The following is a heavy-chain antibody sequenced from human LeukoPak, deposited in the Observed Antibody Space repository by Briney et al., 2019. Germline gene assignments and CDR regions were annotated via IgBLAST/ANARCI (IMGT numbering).Heavy chain of an antibody. CDR3: ARARRRRGGRFDY. CDR1: GGSISSGGYY. Sequence: SETLSLTCTVSGGSISSGGYYWSWIRQHPGKGLEWIGYIYYSGSTYYNPSPKSRVTISVGTSKNQFSLKLSSVTAVDTAVYYCARARRRRGGRFDYWGQGTLVTVSS. J-gene: IGHJ4*02. D-gene: IGHD2-15*01. V-gene: IGHV4-31*03. CDR2: IYYSGST.